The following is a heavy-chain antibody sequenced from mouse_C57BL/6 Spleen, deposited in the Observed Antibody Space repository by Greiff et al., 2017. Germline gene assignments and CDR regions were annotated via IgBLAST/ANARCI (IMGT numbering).Heavy chain of an antibody. Sequence: EVKLMESGGGLVQPKGSLKLSCAASGFSFNTYAMNWVRQAPGKGLEWVARIRSKSNNYATYYADSVKDRFTISRDDSESMLYLQMNNLKTEDTAMYYCVRLYYDGYFDYWGQGTTLTVSS. V-gene: IGHV10-1*01. CDR1: GFSFNTYA. CDR2: IRSKSNNYAT. CDR3: VRLYYDGYFDY. J-gene: IGHJ2*01. D-gene: IGHD2-4*01.